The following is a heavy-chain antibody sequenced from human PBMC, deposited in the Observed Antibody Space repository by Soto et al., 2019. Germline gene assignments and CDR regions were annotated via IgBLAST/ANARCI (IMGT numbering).Heavy chain of an antibody. CDR2: INAGNGNT. CDR3: ARRGPYYYYYYMDV. Sequence: GASVKVSCKASGDTFTSYAMHWVRQAPGQRLEWMGWINAGNGNTKYSQKFQGRVTITRDTSASTAYMELSSLRSEDTAVYYCARRGPYYYYYYMDVWGKGTTVTVSS. CDR1: GDTFTSYA. J-gene: IGHJ6*03. V-gene: IGHV1-3*01.